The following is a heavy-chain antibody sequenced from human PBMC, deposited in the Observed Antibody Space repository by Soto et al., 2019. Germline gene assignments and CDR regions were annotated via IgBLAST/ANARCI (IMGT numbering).Heavy chain of an antibody. D-gene: IGHD1-1*01. J-gene: IGHJ5*02. Sequence: SETLSLTCAVYGGSFSGYYWSWIRQPPGKGLEWIGEINHSGSTNYNPSLKSRVTISVDTSKNQFSLKLSSVTAADTAVYYCAREEALTTGKPGRGWFDPWGQGTLVTVSS. CDR2: INHSGST. V-gene: IGHV4-34*01. CDR3: AREEALTTGKPGRGWFDP. CDR1: GGSFSGYY.